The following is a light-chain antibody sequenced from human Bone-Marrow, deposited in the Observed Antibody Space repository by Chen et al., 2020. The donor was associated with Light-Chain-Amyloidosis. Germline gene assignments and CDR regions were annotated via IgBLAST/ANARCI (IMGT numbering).Light chain of an antibody. CDR3: QQYRSFTFT. CDR1: QNIGDW. J-gene: IGKJ2*01. Sequence: DIRMTQSPSTLSASVGDRVTITCRDSQNIGDWLAWFQQKPGKAPKLLISKGSNLESGVPSRFTGSGSGTEFTLTINSLQPDDFATYFCQQYRSFTFTFGQGTKL. CDR2: KGS. V-gene: IGKV1-5*03.